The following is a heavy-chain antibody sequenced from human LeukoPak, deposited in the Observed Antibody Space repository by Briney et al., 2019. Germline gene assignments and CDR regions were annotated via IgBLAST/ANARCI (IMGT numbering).Heavy chain of an antibody. V-gene: IGHV3-49*04. J-gene: IGHJ6*02. Sequence: SLRLSCTTSVFIFGDHAMRGVRPARGKGLAWVGLIRYKAYGVPTEYAASVKGRFTISRDDSKNIAYLQMNSLKTEDTAVYYCTRGPTQLWLHNGMDVWGQGTTVTVSS. CDR2: IRYKAYGVPT. CDR1: VFIFGDHA. D-gene: IGHD5-18*01. CDR3: TRGPTQLWLHNGMDV.